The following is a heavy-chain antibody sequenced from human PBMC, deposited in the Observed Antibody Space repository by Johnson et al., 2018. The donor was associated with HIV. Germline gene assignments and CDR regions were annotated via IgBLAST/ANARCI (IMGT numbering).Heavy chain of an antibody. CDR3: AKDKRDYGGPPGADAFDF. J-gene: IGHJ3*01. Sequence: VQLVESGGGLVQPGRSLRVSCAASGFTFDDYAMHWVRQAPGKGLEWVSLISWDGGDTYYADSVKGRFTISRDTSTNSLYLEMNSLKTEDTTLYYCAKDKRDYGGPPGADAFDFWGQGTMVTVSA. CDR2: ISWDGGDT. D-gene: IGHD4/OR15-4a*01. CDR1: GFTFDDYA. V-gene: IGHV3-43*02.